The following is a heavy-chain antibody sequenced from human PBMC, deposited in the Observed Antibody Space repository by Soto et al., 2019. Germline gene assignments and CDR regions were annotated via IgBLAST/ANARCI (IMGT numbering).Heavy chain of an antibody. D-gene: IGHD2-8*01. Sequence: SETLSLTCTVSGGSISSYYWSWIRQPAGKGLEWIGRIYTSGSTNYNPSLKSRVTMSVDTSKNQFSLKLSSVTAADTAVYYCAREGAGGYCTNGVCYTHWFDPWGQGTLVTAPQ. J-gene: IGHJ5*02. CDR3: AREGAGGYCTNGVCYTHWFDP. CDR1: GGSISSYY. V-gene: IGHV4-4*07. CDR2: IYTSGST.